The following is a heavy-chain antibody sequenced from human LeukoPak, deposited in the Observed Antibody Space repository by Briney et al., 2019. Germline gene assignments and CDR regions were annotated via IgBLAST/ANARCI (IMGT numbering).Heavy chain of an antibody. CDR2: ISSSSSYI. D-gene: IGHD3-22*01. CDR3: ARAVQTAYYYDSSGD. V-gene: IGHV3-21*01. J-gene: IGHJ4*02. Sequence: GGSLRLSCAASGFTFSSYSMNWVRQAPGKGLEWVSSISSSSSYIYYAGSVKGRFTISRDNAKNSLYLQMNSLRAEDTAVYYCARAVQTAYYYDSSGDWGQGTLVTVSS. CDR1: GFTFSSYS.